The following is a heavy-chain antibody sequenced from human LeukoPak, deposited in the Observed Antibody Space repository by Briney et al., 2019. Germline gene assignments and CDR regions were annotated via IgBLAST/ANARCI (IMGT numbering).Heavy chain of an antibody. D-gene: IGHD2-15*01. Sequence: GASVKVSRKASEYTFTGYYMHWVRQAPGQGLEWMGWINPNSGGTNYAQKFQGRVTMTRDTSISTAYMELTRLTSDDTAVYYCAREGYAGSCFVYWRQGTLVTVSS. CDR2: INPNSGGT. CDR3: AREGYAGSCFVY. CDR1: EYTFTGYY. J-gene: IGHJ4*02. V-gene: IGHV1-2*02.